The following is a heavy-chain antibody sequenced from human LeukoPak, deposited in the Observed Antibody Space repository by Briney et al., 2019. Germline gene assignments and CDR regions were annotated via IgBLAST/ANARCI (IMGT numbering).Heavy chain of an antibody. V-gene: IGHV3-53*01. CDR3: ARESGDILTGYYK. D-gene: IGHD3-9*01. J-gene: IGHJ3*01. Sequence: GGSLRLSCAASGFTVSSNYMSWVRQAPGKGLEWVSVIYSGGSTYYAASVKGRFTISRDNSKNTLYLQMNSLRAEDTAVYYCARESGDILTGYYKWGQGTMVTVSS. CDR1: GFTVSSNY. CDR2: IYSGGST.